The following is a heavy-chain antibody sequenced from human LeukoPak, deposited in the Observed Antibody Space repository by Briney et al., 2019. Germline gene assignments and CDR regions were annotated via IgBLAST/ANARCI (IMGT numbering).Heavy chain of an antibody. CDR1: GFTFSSYG. V-gene: IGHV3-30*02. J-gene: IGHJ4*02. CDR3: AKDRYSGRQSSDY. D-gene: IGHD1-26*01. CDR2: IRYDGGNK. Sequence: GRSLRLSCAASGFTFSSYGMHWVRQAPGKGLGWVAFIRYDGGNKNYADSVKGRSTVSRHNSKNTLYLQKNSLRAEDRAVYYCAKDRYSGRQSSDYWGQGTLVTVSS.